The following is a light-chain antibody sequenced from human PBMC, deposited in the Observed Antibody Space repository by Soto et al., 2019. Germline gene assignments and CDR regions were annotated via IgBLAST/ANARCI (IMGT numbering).Light chain of an antibody. CDR1: QSVSSN. Sequence: SPATLSVSPGARATLSCRASQSVSSNLAWYQQKYGQAPRLLIYGASTRATGIPARFSGSGSGTEFTLTISSLQSEDFAVYYCQQYNNWPPITFGQGTRLEIK. CDR2: GAS. V-gene: IGKV3-15*01. CDR3: QQYNNWPPIT. J-gene: IGKJ5*01.